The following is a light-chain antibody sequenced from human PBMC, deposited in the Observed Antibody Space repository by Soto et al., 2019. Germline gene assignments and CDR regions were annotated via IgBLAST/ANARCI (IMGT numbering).Light chain of an antibody. V-gene: IGLV2-11*01. CDR3: CSYAGTNIVV. Sequence: QSALTQPRSVSGSPGQSVTISCTGTSSDVGGYNYVSWYQHHPGKAPKLMIYDVSKRPSGVPDRLSGSKSGNTASLTISGLQAEDEGDYYCCSYAGTNIVVFGGGTKLTVL. J-gene: IGLJ2*01. CDR2: DVS. CDR1: SSDVGGYNY.